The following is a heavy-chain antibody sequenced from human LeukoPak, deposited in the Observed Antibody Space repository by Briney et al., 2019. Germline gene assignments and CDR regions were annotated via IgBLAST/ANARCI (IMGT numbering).Heavy chain of an antibody. Sequence: GGSLRLSCAASGFTFSSYAMHWVRQAPGKGLEWVAVISYDGSNKYYADSVKGRFTISRDNSKNTLYLQMNSLRAEDTAVYYCATGRYCSGGSCYYFQHWGQGTLITVSS. V-gene: IGHV3-30-3*01. J-gene: IGHJ1*01. CDR3: ATGRYCSGGSCYYFQH. CDR1: GFTFSSYA. CDR2: ISYDGSNK. D-gene: IGHD2-15*01.